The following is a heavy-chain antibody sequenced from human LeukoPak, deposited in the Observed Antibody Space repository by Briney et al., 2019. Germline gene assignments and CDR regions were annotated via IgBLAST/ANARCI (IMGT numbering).Heavy chain of an antibody. CDR3: AKGNRNHPPFDY. CDR1: GFTFSSYS. J-gene: IGHJ4*02. D-gene: IGHD1-14*01. CDR2: ISSSTSYI. Sequence: GGSLRLSCAASGFTFSSYSMNWVRQAPGKGLEWVSSISSSTSYIYYADSVKGRFTISRDNAKNSLYLQMNSLRADDTAVYYWAKGNRNHPPFDYWGKGSLVTASS. V-gene: IGHV3-21*01.